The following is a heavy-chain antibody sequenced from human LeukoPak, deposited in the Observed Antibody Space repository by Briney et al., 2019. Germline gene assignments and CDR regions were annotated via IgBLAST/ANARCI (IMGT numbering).Heavy chain of an antibody. CDR2: MNPNSGNT. D-gene: IGHD1-26*01. V-gene: IGHV1-8*03. CDR3: ARARANSDFDY. J-gene: IGHJ4*02. CDR1: GYTFTSYD. Sequence: ASVKVSCKASGYTFTSYDINWVRQATGQGLEWMGWMNPNSGNTGYAQKFQGRVTITRNTSISTACMELCSLRSEDTAVYYCARARANSDFDYWGQGTLVTVSS.